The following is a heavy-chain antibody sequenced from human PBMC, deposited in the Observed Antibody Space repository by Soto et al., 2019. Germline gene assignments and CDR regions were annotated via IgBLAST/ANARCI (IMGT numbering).Heavy chain of an antibody. J-gene: IGHJ5*02. CDR1: GYTFTSYG. CDR3: ARACSGYDSANWFDP. D-gene: IGHD5-12*01. V-gene: IGHV1-18*01. CDR2: ISAYNGNT. Sequence: ASVKVSCKASGYTFTSYGISWVRQAPGQGLEWMGWISAYNGNTNYAQKLQGRVTMTTDTSTSTAYMELRSLRSDDTAVYYCARACSGYDSANWFDPWGQGTLVTVS.